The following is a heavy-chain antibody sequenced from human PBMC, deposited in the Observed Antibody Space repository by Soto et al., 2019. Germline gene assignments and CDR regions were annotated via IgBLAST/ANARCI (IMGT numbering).Heavy chain of an antibody. Sequence: QLQLQESGPGLVKPSETLSLTCTVSGGSISSSSYYWGWIRQPPGKGLEWIGSIYYSGSTYYNPSLKSRVPISVDTSKNQFSLKLSSVTAADTAVYYCARQYGWNDEVAFDIWGQGTMVTVSS. CDR2: IYYSGST. D-gene: IGHD1-1*01. J-gene: IGHJ3*02. CDR1: GGSISSSSYY. V-gene: IGHV4-39*01. CDR3: ARQYGWNDEVAFDI.